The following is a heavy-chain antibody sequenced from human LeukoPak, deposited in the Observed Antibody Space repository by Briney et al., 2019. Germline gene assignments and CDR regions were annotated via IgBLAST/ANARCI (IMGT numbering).Heavy chain of an antibody. J-gene: IGHJ4*02. D-gene: IGHD3-10*01. V-gene: IGHV3-48*01. CDR2: ISSSSSTI. CDR1: GFTFSSYS. CDR3: ARVPVYYYGSGSY. Sequence: PGGSLRLSCAASGFTFSSYSMNWVRQAPGKGLEWVSYISSSSSTINYADSVKGRFTISRDNAKNSLYLQMNSLRAEDTAVYYCARVPVYYYGSGSYWGQGTLVTVSS.